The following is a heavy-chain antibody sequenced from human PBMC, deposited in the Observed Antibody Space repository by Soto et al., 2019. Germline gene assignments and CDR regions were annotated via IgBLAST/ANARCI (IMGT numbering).Heavy chain of an antibody. J-gene: IGHJ2*01. CDR2: VSYDGSKK. Sequence: QVQLVESGGGVVQPGRSLRLSCAASGFTFSSYGMHWVRQAPGKGLEWVAVVSYDGSKKYSADSVKGRFTISRDNSKNTLYLQMNSLSAEDTAVYYCAKDSRSTVVTLIDLWGRGTLVTVSS. CDR3: AKDSRSTVVTLIDL. V-gene: IGHV3-30*18. D-gene: IGHD4-17*01. CDR1: GFTFSSYG.